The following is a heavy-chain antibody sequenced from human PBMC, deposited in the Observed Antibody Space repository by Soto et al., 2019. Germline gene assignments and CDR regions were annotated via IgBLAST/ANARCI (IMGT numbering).Heavy chain of an antibody. CDR2: IYYSGST. Sequence: SETLSLTCTVSGGSISSYYWSWIRQPPGKGLEWIGYIYYSGSTNYNPSLKSRVTISVDTSKNQFSLKLSSVTAADTDVYYCARDIIVRGVRVENYYYYMDVWGKGTTVTVSS. D-gene: IGHD3-10*01. CDR3: ARDIIVRGVRVENYYYYMDV. V-gene: IGHV4-59*01. CDR1: GGSISSYY. J-gene: IGHJ6*03.